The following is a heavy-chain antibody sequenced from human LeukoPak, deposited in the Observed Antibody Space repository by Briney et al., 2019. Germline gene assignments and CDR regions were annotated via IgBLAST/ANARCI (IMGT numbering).Heavy chain of an antibody. D-gene: IGHD1-26*01. J-gene: IGHJ4*02. CDR3: ATWELLHFDY. V-gene: IGHV3-23*01. CDR2: ISGSGGST. CDR1: GFTVSSNY. Sequence: GGSLRLSCAASGFTVSSNYMSWVRQTPGKGLEWVSAISGSGGSTYYADSVKGRFTISRDNSKNTLYLQMNSLRAEDTAVYYCATWELLHFDYWGQGTLVTVSS.